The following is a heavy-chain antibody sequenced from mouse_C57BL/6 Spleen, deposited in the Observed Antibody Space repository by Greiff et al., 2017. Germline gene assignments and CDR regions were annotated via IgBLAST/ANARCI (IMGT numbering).Heavy chain of an antibody. V-gene: IGHV1-82*01. Sequence: QVQLQQSGPELVKPGASVKISCKASGYAFSSSWMNWVKQRPGKGLEWIGRIYPGDGDTNYNGKFKGKATLTADKSSSTAYMQLSSLTSEDSAVYFCARPAAHASFAYRGQGTLVTVSA. CDR1: GYAFSSSW. D-gene: IGHD6-1*01. J-gene: IGHJ3*01. CDR2: IYPGDGDT. CDR3: ARPAAHASFAY.